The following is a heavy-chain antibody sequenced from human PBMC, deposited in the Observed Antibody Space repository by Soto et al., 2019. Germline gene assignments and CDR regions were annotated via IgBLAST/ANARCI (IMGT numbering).Heavy chain of an antibody. CDR1: GGSISSYY. V-gene: IGHV4-59*01. J-gene: IGHJ5*02. CDR2: IYYSGST. Sequence: ASETLSLTCTVSGGSISSYYWSWIRQPPGKGLEWIGYIYYSGSTNYNPSLKSRVTISVDTSKNQFSLKLSSVAAADTAVYYCAREKWFDPWGQGTLVTVSS. CDR3: AREKWFDP.